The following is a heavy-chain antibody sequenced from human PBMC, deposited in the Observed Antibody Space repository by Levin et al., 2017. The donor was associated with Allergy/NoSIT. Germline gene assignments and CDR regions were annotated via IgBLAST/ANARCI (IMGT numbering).Heavy chain of an antibody. V-gene: IGHV3-7*01. Sequence: GGSLRLSCAASGFTFSSYWMSWVRQAPGKGLEWVANIKQDGSDKYYVDSVKGRFTISRDNAKNSLYLQMNSLRAEDTAVYYCARSPLAWQQLVLYYFDYWGQGTLVTVSS. CDR2: IKQDGSDK. D-gene: IGHD6-13*01. J-gene: IGHJ4*02. CDR1: GFTFSSYW. CDR3: ARSPLAWQQLVLYYFDY.